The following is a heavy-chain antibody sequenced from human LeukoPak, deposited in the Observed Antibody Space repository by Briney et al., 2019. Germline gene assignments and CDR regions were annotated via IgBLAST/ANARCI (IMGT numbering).Heavy chain of an antibody. J-gene: IGHJ4*02. CDR3: ARRYGSGSYDKFDY. CDR1: GGSISSYH. V-gene: IGHV4-59*08. Sequence: PSETLSLTCTVSGGSISSYHWNWIRQPPGKGLEWIGYIFSTGSTNYNPSLKSRVTISLDTSKSQFSLRLTSVTAADTAVYYCARRYGSGSYDKFDYWGQGTLVTVS. D-gene: IGHD3-10*01. CDR2: IFSTGST.